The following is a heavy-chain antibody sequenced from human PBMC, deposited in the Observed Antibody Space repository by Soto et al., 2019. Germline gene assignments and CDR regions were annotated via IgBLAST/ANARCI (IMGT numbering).Heavy chain of an antibody. CDR2: IKQDGSEK. CDR1: GFTFSSYS. J-gene: IGHJ3*02. Sequence: HPGGSLRLSCAASGFTFSSYSMNWVRQAPGKGLEWVANIKQDGSEKYYVDSVKGRFTISRDNAKKSLYLQMNSLRVEDTAVYYCARVDYHDSSGPFSDAFAIWGQGTLVTVSS. CDR3: ARVDYHDSSGPFSDAFAI. D-gene: IGHD3-22*01. V-gene: IGHV3-7*04.